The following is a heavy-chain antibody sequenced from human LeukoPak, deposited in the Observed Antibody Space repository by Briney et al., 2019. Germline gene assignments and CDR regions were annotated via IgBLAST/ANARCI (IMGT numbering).Heavy chain of an antibody. CDR2: IRYDESNK. Sequence: GGSLRLSCAASGFTFSRYGMHWVRQAPSKGLEWVAFIRYDESNKFYADSVKGRFTVSRDNSKNTLYLQMNSLRAEDTAVYYCARTQPGKGAFDLWGQGTMVTVSS. CDR3: ARTQPGKGAFDL. V-gene: IGHV3-30*02. J-gene: IGHJ3*01. D-gene: IGHD7-27*01. CDR1: GFTFSRYG.